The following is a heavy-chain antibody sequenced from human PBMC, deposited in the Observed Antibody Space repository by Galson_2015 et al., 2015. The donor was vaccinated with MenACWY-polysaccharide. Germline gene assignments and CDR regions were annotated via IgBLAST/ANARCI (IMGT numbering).Heavy chain of an antibody. J-gene: IGHJ2*01. CDR2: INYSGIT. Sequence: ETLSLTCTVSGGSIRSYYWSWLRQPPGKGLEWIGYINYSGITNHNPSLKSRVTMSVDTSKNQFSLNLTSVTDADTAVYYCARAIAVAGQRRDFDLWGRGTLVTVSS. CDR3: ARAIAVAGQRRDFDL. D-gene: IGHD6-19*01. CDR1: GGSIRSYY. V-gene: IGHV4-59*01.